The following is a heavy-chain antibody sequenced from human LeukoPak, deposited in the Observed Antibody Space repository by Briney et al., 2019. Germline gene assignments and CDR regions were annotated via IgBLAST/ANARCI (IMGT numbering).Heavy chain of an antibody. J-gene: IGHJ4*02. CDR3: ARGMTVTRFDY. CDR2: IKQDGSEK. Sequence: GGPLRLSCAASGFTFSSYRMSWVRQAPGKGLEWVANIKQDGSEKYYVDSVKGRFTISRDNAKNSLYLQMNSLRAEDTAVYYCARGMTVTRFDYWGQGTLVSVSS. D-gene: IGHD4-17*01. V-gene: IGHV3-7*01. CDR1: GFTFSSYR.